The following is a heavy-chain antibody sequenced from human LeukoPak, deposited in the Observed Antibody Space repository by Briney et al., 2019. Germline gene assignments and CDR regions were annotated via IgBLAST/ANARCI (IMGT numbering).Heavy chain of an antibody. Sequence: GGSLRLSCAASGFTFRTYTMNWVSQAPGKGLEWVSSISSSSSNTHYADSVKGRFTISRDNAKNSLYLQMNSLRGEDTAVYYCVRGDARDYWGQGTLVTVSS. J-gene: IGHJ4*02. CDR2: ISSSSSNT. D-gene: IGHD2-2*01. V-gene: IGHV3-21*01. CDR3: VRGDARDY. CDR1: GFTFRTYT.